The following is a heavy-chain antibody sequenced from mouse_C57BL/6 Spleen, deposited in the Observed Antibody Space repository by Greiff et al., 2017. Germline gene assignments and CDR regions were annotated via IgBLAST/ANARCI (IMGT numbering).Heavy chain of an antibody. D-gene: IGHD2-5*01. Sequence: VQLQQPGAELVKPGASVKLSCKASGYTFTSYWMHWVKQRPGQGLEWIGMIHTNSGSTNYNEKFKSKATLTVDKASSTAYMQLSCLTSEESAVYNCARAVAYSIPAWFSHWGQGTLVSVSA. CDR1: GYTFTSYW. J-gene: IGHJ3*01. CDR2: IHTNSGST. V-gene: IGHV1-64*01. CDR3: ARAVAYSIPAWFSH.